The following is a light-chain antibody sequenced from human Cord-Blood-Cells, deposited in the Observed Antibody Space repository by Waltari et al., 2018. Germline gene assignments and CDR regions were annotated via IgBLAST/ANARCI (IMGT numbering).Light chain of an antibody. J-gene: IGKJ4*01. Sequence: EIVLTPSPATLSLSPGERATLSCRASQSVSSNLAWYQQKPGQAPRLLIYDASNRATGIPARFSGSGSGTDFTLTISSLEPEDFAVYYCQQRSNWPPLTFGGGTKVEIK. V-gene: IGKV3-11*01. CDR2: DAS. CDR1: QSVSSN. CDR3: QQRSNWPPLT.